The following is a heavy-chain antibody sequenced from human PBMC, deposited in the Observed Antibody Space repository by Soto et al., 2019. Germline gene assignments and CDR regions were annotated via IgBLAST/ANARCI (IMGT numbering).Heavy chain of an antibody. CDR1: GDTFKNCV. J-gene: IGHJ6*02. CDR3: AAELGFGKLSVV. CDR2: IIPLFGTT. V-gene: IGHV1-69*01. D-gene: IGHD3-10*01. Sequence: QVQVVQSGVEVRRPGSSGKVSCKASGDTFKNCVISWVRQAPGQGLEWMGGIIPLFGTTDFAQRFQGRLTITADESTTTAYMELSRLRAEATATYYCAAELGFGKLSVVWGQGTTVIVSS.